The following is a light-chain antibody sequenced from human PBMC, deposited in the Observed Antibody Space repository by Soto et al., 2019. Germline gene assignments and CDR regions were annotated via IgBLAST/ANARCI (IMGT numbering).Light chain of an antibody. J-gene: IGKJ5*01. CDR3: QQLNSYPLT. Sequence: DIQMTQSPSSLSSSVLYIFTITWRASQSISSYLAWYQQKPGKAPKLLIYAASTLQSGVPSRFSGSGSGTDFTLTISSLQPEDFATYYCQQLNSYPLTFGQGTRLENK. CDR2: AAS. CDR1: QSISSY. V-gene: IGKV1-9*01.